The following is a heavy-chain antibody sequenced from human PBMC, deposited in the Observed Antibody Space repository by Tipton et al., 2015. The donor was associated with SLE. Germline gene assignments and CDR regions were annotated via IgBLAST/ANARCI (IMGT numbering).Heavy chain of an antibody. J-gene: IGHJ6*03. CDR1: GYSISSGYY. Sequence: TLSLTCAVSGYSISSGYYWSWIRQHPGKGLEWIGYIYYSGSTYYNPSLKSRVTISVDTSKNQFSLKLSSVTAADTAVYYCARVIAAAGTYYYYYMDVWGKGTTVTVSS. V-gene: IGHV4-31*11. CDR2: IYYSGST. D-gene: IGHD6-13*01. CDR3: ARVIAAAGTYYYYYMDV.